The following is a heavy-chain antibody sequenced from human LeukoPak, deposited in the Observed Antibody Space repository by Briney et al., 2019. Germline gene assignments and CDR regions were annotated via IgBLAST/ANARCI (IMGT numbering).Heavy chain of an antibody. J-gene: IGHJ4*02. D-gene: IGHD6-19*01. V-gene: IGHV3-53*05. CDR3: AKGTLEWYSSGRPFDY. CDR1: GFTVSGNY. Sequence: GGSLRLSCAASGFTVSGNYMSWVRQAPGKGLEWVSVIYTAGSTYNADSVKGRFTISRDNSKNTPYLQMNSLRAEDTAVYYCAKGTLEWYSSGRPFDYWGQGTLVTVSS. CDR2: IYTAGST.